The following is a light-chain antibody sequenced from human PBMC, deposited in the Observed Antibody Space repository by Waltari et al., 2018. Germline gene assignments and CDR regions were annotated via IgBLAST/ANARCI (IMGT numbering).Light chain of an antibody. CDR3: QQYNDWPRT. CDR2: SAS. CDR1: QSVSTN. Sequence: EIVMTQSPVTLSVSPGERATLSCRASQSVSTNLAWYRQRPGQAPRLLMYSASTRASGLPARFSGSGSVTEFTLTISSLHSEDFAVYYCQQYNDWPRTFGQGTKLEI. V-gene: IGKV3-15*01. J-gene: IGKJ2*01.